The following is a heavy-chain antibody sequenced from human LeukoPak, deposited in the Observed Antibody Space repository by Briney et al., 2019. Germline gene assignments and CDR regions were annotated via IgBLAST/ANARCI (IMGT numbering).Heavy chain of an antibody. CDR2: ISSSGRTT. CDR3: TRVGGPHGFDI. V-gene: IGHV3-11*04. Sequence: PGGSLRLSCAASGFTFSDYYMNWIRQAPGKGLEWVSNISSSGRTTYYADSVKGRFTISRDNAKNSLYLQMNSLRAEDTAVYYCTRVGGPHGFDIWGQGTMVTVSS. CDR1: GFTFSDYY. J-gene: IGHJ3*02. D-gene: IGHD3-16*01.